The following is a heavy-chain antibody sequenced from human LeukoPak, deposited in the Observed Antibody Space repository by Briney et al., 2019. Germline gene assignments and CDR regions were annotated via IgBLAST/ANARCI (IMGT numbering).Heavy chain of an antibody. D-gene: IGHD3-3*01. CDR2: ISRSSNIT. CDR1: GFTFSIYN. J-gene: IGHJ3*02. CDR3: AKPLRFLEWLPPAFDI. Sequence: GGSLRLSCAASGFTFSIYNMNWVRQAPGKGLEWVSYISRSSNITYYADSVKGRFTISRDNSKNTLYLQMNSLRAEDTAVYYCAKPLRFLEWLPPAFDIWGQGTMVTVSS. V-gene: IGHV3-48*01.